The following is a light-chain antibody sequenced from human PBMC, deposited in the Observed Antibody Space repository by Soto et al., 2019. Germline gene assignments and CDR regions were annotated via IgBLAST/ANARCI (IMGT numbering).Light chain of an antibody. CDR1: QSIGSY. Sequence: EIVLTQSPATLSLSLGERATLSCRASQSIGSYLAWYQHKLGQPPRLLIYDASNRATGIPVRFSGSGSGTDFTLTISSLEPEDFAVYYCQQRSTWPPFSFGLGTKVDIK. J-gene: IGKJ3*01. CDR2: DAS. CDR3: QQRSTWPPFS. V-gene: IGKV3-11*01.